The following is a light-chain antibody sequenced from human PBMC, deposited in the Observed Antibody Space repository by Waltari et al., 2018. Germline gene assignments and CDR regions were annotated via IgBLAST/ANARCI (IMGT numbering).Light chain of an antibody. CDR2: GNN. CDR1: CPHIGAGHE. CDR3: QSFDSNVRGGVV. V-gene: IGLV1-40*01. Sequence: QSILTQPTSVSGAPGQRVTISCTGSCPHIGAGHEVPGYQSFPGPAPKLLNYGNNNRPSGVPDRFSGSKSGSSASLAINGLQAEDEADYYCQSFDSNVRGGVVFGGGTKVTVL. J-gene: IGLJ3*02.